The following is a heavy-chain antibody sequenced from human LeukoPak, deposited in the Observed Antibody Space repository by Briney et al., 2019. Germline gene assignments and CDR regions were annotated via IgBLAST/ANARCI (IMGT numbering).Heavy chain of an antibody. V-gene: IGHV3-21*01. CDR2: ISSSSSYI. CDR1: GFTFSSYS. D-gene: IGHD6-19*01. CDR3: ARLPYSSGWDAFDI. Sequence: GGSLRLSCAASGFTFSSYSMNWVRQAPGKGLEWVSSISSSSSYIYYADSVKGRFTISRDNAKNSLYLQMNSLRAEDTAVYYCARLPYSSGWDAFDIWGQGTMVTVSS. J-gene: IGHJ3*02.